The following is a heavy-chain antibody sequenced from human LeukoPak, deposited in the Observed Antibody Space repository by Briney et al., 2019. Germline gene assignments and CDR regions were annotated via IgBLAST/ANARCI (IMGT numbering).Heavy chain of an antibody. V-gene: IGHV4-30-2*01. Sequence: SETLSLTCAVSGGSISSGSYSWSWIRQPPGKGLEWIGYIYHSGSTYYNPSLKSRVTISVDRSKNQFSLKLSSVTAADTAVYYCASSNGSMVRGVITIHLDYWGQGTLVTVSS. D-gene: IGHD3-10*01. J-gene: IGHJ4*02. CDR3: ASSNGSMVRGVITIHLDY. CDR2: IYHSGST. CDR1: GGSISSGSYS.